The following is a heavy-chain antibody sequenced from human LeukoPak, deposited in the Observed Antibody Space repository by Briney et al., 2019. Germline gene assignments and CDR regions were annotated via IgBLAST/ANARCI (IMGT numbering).Heavy chain of an antibody. CDR1: GYIFLSYG. D-gene: IGHD6-13*01. Sequence: GASVTVSCKAFGYIFLSYGISWARQAPGQGLEWLGWINPYDGKINYGQKLQGRVTVSADTSTSTAYMELRSLRSDDTAVYYCARDIAYNMDVWGKGTTITVSS. J-gene: IGHJ6*03. CDR2: INPYDGKI. V-gene: IGHV1-18*01. CDR3: ARDIAYNMDV.